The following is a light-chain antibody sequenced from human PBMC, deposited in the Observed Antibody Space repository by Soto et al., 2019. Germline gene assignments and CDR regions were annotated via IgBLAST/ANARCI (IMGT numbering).Light chain of an antibody. CDR3: QQYHTSPLT. Sequence: EIVLTQCPGTLSLSPXERATFSCRASQSVSSSYIAWYQQKRGQAPRRLIYGASIRATGIPDRFSGSGSGTDFTLTISRLEPEDFALYYCQQYHTSPLTFGQGTKVDIK. J-gene: IGKJ1*01. V-gene: IGKV3-20*01. CDR2: GAS. CDR1: QSVSSSY.